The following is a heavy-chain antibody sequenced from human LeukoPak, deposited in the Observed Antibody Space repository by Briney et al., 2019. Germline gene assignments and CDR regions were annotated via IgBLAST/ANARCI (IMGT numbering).Heavy chain of an antibody. CDR2: IYYSGST. Sequence: KPSETLSLTCTVSGGSISSYYWSLIRQPPGKGLEWIGYIYYSGSTNYNPSLKSRVTISVDTSKNQFYLKLSSVTAADTAVYYCARIHLLLWFGELSGYFDYWGQGTLVTVSS. D-gene: IGHD3-10*01. J-gene: IGHJ4*02. CDR3: ARIHLLLWFGELSGYFDY. V-gene: IGHV4-59*01. CDR1: GGSISSYY.